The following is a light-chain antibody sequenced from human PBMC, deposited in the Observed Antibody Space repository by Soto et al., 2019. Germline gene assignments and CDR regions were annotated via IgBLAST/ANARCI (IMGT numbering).Light chain of an antibody. V-gene: IGKV3-20*01. CDR1: QIVSTTY. CDR2: GSS. J-gene: IGKJ2*01. Sequence: EIVLTQSPGTLSVSPGERATLSCRASQIVSTTYLAWYQQKPGHAPRLLIYGSSSRAPGIPDRFSGSGSGTDFTLTISRLEPEDFAVYYCQQYGTSPMYTFGQGTKLEIK. CDR3: QQYGTSPMYT.